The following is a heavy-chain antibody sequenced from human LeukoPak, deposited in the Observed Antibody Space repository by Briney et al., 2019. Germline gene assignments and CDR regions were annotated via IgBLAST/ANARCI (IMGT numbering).Heavy chain of an antibody. CDR2: INAGNGNT. J-gene: IGHJ4*02. CDR3: ARGQSRTKIVLMVYEPWDYFDY. D-gene: IGHD2-8*01. CDR1: GYTFTSYA. V-gene: IGHV1-3*01. Sequence: ASVKVSCKASGYTFTSYAMHWVRQAPGQRLEWMGWINAGNGNTKYSQKFRGRVTITRDTSASTAYMELSSLRSEDTAVYYCARGQSRTKIVLMVYEPWDYFDYWGQGTLVTVSS.